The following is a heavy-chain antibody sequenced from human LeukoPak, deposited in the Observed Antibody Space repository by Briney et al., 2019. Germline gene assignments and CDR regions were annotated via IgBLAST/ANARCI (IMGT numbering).Heavy chain of an antibody. V-gene: IGHV3-11*04. CDR1: GFTFSDHY. CDR3: ARRTRAAAGNSRWFDP. J-gene: IGHJ5*02. CDR2: ISHTGTTM. Sequence: PGGSLRLSCAASGFTFSDHYMSWIRQAPGKGLEWVSYISHTGTTMYYADSVKGRFTLSRDNARNSLYLQMNSLRAEDTAVYYCARRTRAAAGNSRWFDPWGQGTLVTVSS. D-gene: IGHD6-13*01.